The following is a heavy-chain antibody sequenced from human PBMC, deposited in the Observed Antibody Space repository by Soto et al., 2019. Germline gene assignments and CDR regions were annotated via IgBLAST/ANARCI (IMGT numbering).Heavy chain of an antibody. CDR3: AKTRSSGWYYIYGMDV. Sequence: RLSCAASGFTFSSYAMSWVRQAPGKGLEWVSAISGSGGSTYYADSVKGRFTISRDNSKNTLYLQMNSLRAEDTAVYYCAKTRSSGWYYIYGMDVWGQGTTVTVSS. D-gene: IGHD6-19*01. CDR2: ISGSGGST. CDR1: GFTFSSYA. J-gene: IGHJ6*02. V-gene: IGHV3-23*01.